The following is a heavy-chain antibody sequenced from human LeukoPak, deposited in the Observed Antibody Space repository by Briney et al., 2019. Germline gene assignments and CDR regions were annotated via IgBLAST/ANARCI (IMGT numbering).Heavy chain of an antibody. V-gene: IGHV4-39*01. CDR1: GGSISSSSYY. Sequence: SETLSLTCTVSGGSISSSSYYWGWIRQPPGKGLEWIGSIYYSGSTYYNPSLKSRVTISVDTSKNQFSLKLSSVTAADTAVYYCASPEVLPRYDFSSGYPLTYWGQGTLVTVSS. CDR2: IYYSGST. CDR3: ASPEVLPRYDFSSGYPLTY. D-gene: IGHD3-3*01. J-gene: IGHJ4*02.